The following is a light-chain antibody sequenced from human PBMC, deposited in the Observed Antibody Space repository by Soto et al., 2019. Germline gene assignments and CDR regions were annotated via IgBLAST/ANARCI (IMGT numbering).Light chain of an antibody. V-gene: IGKV1-12*01. Sequence: DIQMTQSPSSVSASVGDRVTITCRASQDISNWLAWYQQKPGEAPKFLIYAASNLQSGVPSKFSVSGSGTDFTLTISSLQPEDFAVYYCQKARRFPINCGQGTQLEIK. CDR3: QKARRFPIN. CDR1: QDISNW. CDR2: AAS. J-gene: IGKJ5*01.